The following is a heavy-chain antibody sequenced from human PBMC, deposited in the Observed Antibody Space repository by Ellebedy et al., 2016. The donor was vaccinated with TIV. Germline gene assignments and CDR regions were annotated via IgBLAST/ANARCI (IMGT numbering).Heavy chain of an antibody. J-gene: IGHJ2*01. CDR2: ISPYSGNT. V-gene: IGHV1-18*01. Sequence: GASVKVSCKASGYNFLNYGVSWVRQAPGQRLQFLGWISPYSGNTKYPQRLQGRVTMATEISTTTAYMEMRSLRSDDTAVYYCVRDSRSDWGNFDLWGRGTLVTVSS. D-gene: IGHD6-19*01. CDR3: VRDSRSDWGNFDL. CDR1: GYNFLNYG.